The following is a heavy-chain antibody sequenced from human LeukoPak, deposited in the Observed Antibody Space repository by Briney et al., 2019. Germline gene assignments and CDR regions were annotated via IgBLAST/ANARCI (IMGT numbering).Heavy chain of an antibody. J-gene: IGHJ4*02. V-gene: IGHV4-39*07. Sequence: PSETLSLTCTVSGGSISSSSYYWGWIRQPPEKGLEWIGSIYYSGSTYYNPSLKSRVTISVDTSKNQFSLKLTSVTAADTAVFYCAGTQHGELDYWGQGALVTVSS. CDR2: IYYSGST. D-gene: IGHD7-27*01. CDR1: GGSISSSSYY. CDR3: AGTQHGELDY.